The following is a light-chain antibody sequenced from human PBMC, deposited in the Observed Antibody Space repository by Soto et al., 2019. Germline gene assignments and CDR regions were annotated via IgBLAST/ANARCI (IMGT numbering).Light chain of an antibody. CDR1: SSNIGSNH. V-gene: IGLV1-47*01. J-gene: IGLJ2*01. Sequence: QSVLTQPPSTSGTPGQRVTISCSGSSSNIGSNHVYWYQQFPGMAPKLLMYRSDQRPTGVPDRFSGSKSGTSASLAISGLRSDDEAAYYCSARDDSLSGVVFGGGTQLTVL. CDR2: RSD. CDR3: SARDDSLSGVV.